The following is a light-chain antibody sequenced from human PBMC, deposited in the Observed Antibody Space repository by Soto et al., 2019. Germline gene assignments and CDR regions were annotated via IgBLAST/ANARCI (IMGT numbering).Light chain of an antibody. Sequence: QAVVTQEPSLTVSPRGTVTLTCGSSTGAVTSGHYPYWFQQKPGQAPRTLIYDTSDKHSWTPARFSGSLLGGKAALTLSGAQPEDEAEYYCLLSYSAARSWVFGGGTQLTVL. J-gene: IGLJ2*01. CDR3: LLSYSAARSWV. V-gene: IGLV7-46*01. CDR2: DTS. CDR1: TGAVTSGHY.